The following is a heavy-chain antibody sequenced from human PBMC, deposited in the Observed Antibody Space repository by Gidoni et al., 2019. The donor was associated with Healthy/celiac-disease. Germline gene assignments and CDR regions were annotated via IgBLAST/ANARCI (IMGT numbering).Heavy chain of an antibody. CDR3: VKDLRGPNSRVAEHDY. J-gene: IGHJ4*02. V-gene: IGHV3-64D*06. D-gene: IGHD3-10*01. Sequence: RFTISRDNSKNTLYLQMSSLRAEDTAVYYCVKDLRGPNSRVAEHDYWGQGTLVTVSS.